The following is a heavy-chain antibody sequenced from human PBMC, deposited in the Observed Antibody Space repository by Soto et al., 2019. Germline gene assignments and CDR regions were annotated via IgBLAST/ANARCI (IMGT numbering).Heavy chain of an antibody. D-gene: IGHD6-25*01. CDR3: ARGSGYNDFDF. CDR1: GYTFTSYA. J-gene: IGHJ4*02. CDR2: TNAGNGNT. Sequence: ASVKVSCKASGYTFTSYAMHWVRQAPGQRLEWMGWTNAGNGNTRYSQKFQGRVTITRDTSATTAYMDLSSLRSEDTAVYYSARGSGYNDFDFSGQGTLVTVSS. V-gene: IGHV1-3*01.